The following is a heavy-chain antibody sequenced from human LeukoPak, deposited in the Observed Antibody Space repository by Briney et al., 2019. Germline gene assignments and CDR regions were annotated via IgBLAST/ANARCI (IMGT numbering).Heavy chain of an antibody. Sequence: GGSLRLSCAASGFTFSSYSMNWVRQAPGKGLEWVSSISSSSSYIYYADSVKGRFTISRDNDKNSLYLQMNSLRAEDTAVYYCARDWYGSGSLDYWGQGTLVTVSS. D-gene: IGHD3-10*01. CDR1: GFTFSSYS. J-gene: IGHJ4*02. CDR3: ARDWYGSGSLDY. CDR2: ISSSSSYI. V-gene: IGHV3-21*01.